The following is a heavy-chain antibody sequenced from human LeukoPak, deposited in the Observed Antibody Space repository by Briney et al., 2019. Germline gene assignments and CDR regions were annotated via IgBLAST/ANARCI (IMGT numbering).Heavy chain of an antibody. J-gene: IGHJ3*02. V-gene: IGHV3-21*01. CDR2: ISSSSSYI. CDR1: GFTFSSYS. D-gene: IGHD2/OR15-2a*01. CDR3: ARYRSPFRPYDAFDI. Sequence: GGSLRLSCAASGFTFSSYSMNWVRQAPGKGLEWVSSISSSSSYIYYADSVKGRFTISRDNAKNSLYLQMNSLRAEDTAVYYCARYRSPFRPYDAFDIWGQGTMVTVSS.